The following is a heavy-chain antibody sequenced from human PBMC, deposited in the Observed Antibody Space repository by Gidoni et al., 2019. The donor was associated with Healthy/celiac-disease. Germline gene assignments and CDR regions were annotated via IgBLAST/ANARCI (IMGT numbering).Heavy chain of an antibody. CDR1: GGLFSCYS. D-gene: IGHD3-10*01. J-gene: IGHJ3*02. V-gene: IGHV4-34*01. Sequence: QVQLQQSRAGVFKRSETLSLTCAVYGGLFSCYSWSWIRQPPGKGLAWIEEINHSGSTNYHPSLKSRVTISVDTSKNQFSLKLSSVTAAGTAVYYCARAPYRRWLGAFDIWGQGTMVTVSS. CDR2: INHSGST. CDR3: ARAPYRRWLGAFDI.